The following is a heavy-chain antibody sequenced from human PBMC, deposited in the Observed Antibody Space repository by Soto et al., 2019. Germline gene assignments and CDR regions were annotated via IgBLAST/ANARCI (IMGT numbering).Heavy chain of an antibody. V-gene: IGHV1-69*13. CDR2: IIPIFGTA. D-gene: IGHD3-10*01. CDR3: ARAPGVTMVRGVIRTVDWFDP. CDR1: GGTFSSYA. J-gene: IGHJ5*02. Sequence: ASVKVSCKASGGTFSSYAISWVRQAPGQGLEWMGGIIPIFGTANYAQKFQGRATITADESTSTAYMELSSLRSEDTAVYYCARAPGVTMVRGVIRTVDWFDPWGQGTLVTVSS.